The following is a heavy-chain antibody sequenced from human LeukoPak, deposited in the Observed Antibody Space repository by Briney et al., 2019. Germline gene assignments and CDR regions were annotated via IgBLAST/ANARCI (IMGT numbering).Heavy chain of an antibody. CDR2: ISSSSGYI. D-gene: IGHD3-10*01. Sequence: GGSLRLSCAASGFTFSSCSMNWVRQAPGKGLEWVSSISSSSGYIYYADSVKGRFTISRDNSKNSLYLQMNSLRAEDTAVYYCARGPLWFGEDAFDIWGQGTMVTVSS. CDR1: GFTFSSCS. J-gene: IGHJ3*02. V-gene: IGHV3-21*01. CDR3: ARGPLWFGEDAFDI.